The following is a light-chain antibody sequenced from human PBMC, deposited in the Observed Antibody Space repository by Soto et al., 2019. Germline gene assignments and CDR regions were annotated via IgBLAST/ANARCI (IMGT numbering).Light chain of an antibody. J-gene: IGKJ1*01. V-gene: IGKV3-15*01. Sequence: EIVMTQSPATLSVSPGVRATLSCRASQSISDTLAWYQQKPGQAPRLLIYGASTRATGIPARFSGSGSGTEFTLTISSLQSEDFAVYYCQQYNNWPRTFGQGTKVDIK. CDR3: QQYNNWPRT. CDR1: QSISDT. CDR2: GAS.